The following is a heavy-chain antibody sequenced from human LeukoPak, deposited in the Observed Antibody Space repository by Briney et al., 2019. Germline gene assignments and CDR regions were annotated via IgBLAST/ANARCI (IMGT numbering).Heavy chain of an antibody. J-gene: IGHJ5*02. CDR1: GGTFSSYA. CDR2: IIPIFGTE. Sequence: SVKVSCKDSGGTFSSYAIRWVRQAPGQGLEWMGRIIPIFGTENYAQKFQGRVTIIADKSTNTAYMELSSLRSEDTAVYYCAKDSSGYYPNWFDPWGQGTLVTVSS. V-gene: IGHV1-69*06. D-gene: IGHD3-22*01. CDR3: AKDSSGYYPNWFDP.